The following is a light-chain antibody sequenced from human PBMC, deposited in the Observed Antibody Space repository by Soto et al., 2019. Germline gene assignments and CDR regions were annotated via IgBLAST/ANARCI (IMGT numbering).Light chain of an antibody. CDR1: SSTVGGFNV. J-gene: IGLJ1*01. CDR2: EGT. V-gene: IGLV2-23*01. CDR3: CSYVGSSTYV. Sequence: ALTQPASVSGSPGQSITISCTGTSSTVGGFNVVSWYQQHPGKAPKLMVYEGTKRPSGVSNRFSGSKSGNTASLTISGLQAEDEADYYCCSYVGSSTYVFGTGTKVTVL.